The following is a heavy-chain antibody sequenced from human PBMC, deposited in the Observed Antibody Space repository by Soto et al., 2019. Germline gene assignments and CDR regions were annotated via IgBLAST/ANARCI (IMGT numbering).Heavy chain of an antibody. CDR3: ARAGGDNPRALDF. V-gene: IGHV1-18*04. CDR2: ISAYSGDI. Sequence: QVQLVQSGAEVKEPGASVKVSCKASGYTFTNYGFSWVRQAPGQGLEWMGWISAYSGDIRSVQKFQGRVTMTTDTPTSTAYMELRSLISDDTAVYYCARAGGDNPRALDFWGQGTLVTVSP. D-gene: IGHD4-17*01. CDR1: GYTFTNYG. J-gene: IGHJ4*02.